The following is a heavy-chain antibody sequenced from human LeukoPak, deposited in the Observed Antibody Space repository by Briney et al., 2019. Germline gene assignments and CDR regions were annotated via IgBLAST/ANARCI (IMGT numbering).Heavy chain of an antibody. Sequence: GGSLRLSCAASGFTFSSYAMSWVRQAPGKGLEWVSAISGSGGSTYYADSVKGRFTISRDNSKNTLYLQMNSLRAEDTAVYYCAKDRDQLMLYPPRDLDPWGREPWSPSPQ. CDR1: GFTFSSYA. D-gene: IGHD2-2*01. V-gene: IGHV3-23*01. J-gene: IGHJ5*02. CDR3: AKDRDQLMLYPPRDLDP. CDR2: ISGSGGST.